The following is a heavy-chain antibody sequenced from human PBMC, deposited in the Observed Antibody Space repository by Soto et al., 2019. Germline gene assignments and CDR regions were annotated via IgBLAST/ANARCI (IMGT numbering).Heavy chain of an antibody. CDR1: GGSISSSNW. V-gene: IGHV4-4*02. Sequence: QVQLQESGPGLVKPSGTLSLTCAVSGGSISSSNWWSWVRQPPGKGLEWIGEIYHSGSTNYNPSLNSRVTITVDKSKNQFYLKLSSVTAADTAVYYCASAYYYDSSGFDYWGQGTLVTVSS. CDR2: IYHSGST. D-gene: IGHD3-22*01. CDR3: ASAYYYDSSGFDY. J-gene: IGHJ4*02.